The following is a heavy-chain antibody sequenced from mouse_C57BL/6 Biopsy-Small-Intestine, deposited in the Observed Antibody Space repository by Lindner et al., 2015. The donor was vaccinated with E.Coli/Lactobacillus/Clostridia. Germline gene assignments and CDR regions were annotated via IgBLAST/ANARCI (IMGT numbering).Heavy chain of an antibody. CDR3: ARDYGSSYFDY. D-gene: IGHD1-1*01. Sequence: VQLQESGAELVRPGTSVKMSCKASGYTFTNYWIGWAKQRPGHGLEWIGDIYPGGGYTNYNEKFKGKATLTADKSSSTAYMQFGSLTSEDSAIYYCARDYGSSYFDYWGQGTTLTVSS. CDR1: GYTFTNYW. J-gene: IGHJ2*01. CDR2: IYPGGGYT. V-gene: IGHV1-63*01.